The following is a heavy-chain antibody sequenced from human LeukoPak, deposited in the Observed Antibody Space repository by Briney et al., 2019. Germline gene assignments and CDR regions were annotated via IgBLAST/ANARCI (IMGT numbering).Heavy chain of an antibody. CDR3: ARPGTTGEAYIFDY. V-gene: IGHV4-39*01. Sequence: PSETLSLTCTVSGGSISSSSYYWGWIRQPPGKGLEWIGSIYYSGSTYYNPSLKSRVTISVDTSKNQFSLKLSSVTAADTAVYYCARPGTTGEAYIFDYWGQGTLVTVSS. D-gene: IGHD1-7*01. CDR2: IYYSGST. J-gene: IGHJ4*02. CDR1: GGSISSSSYY.